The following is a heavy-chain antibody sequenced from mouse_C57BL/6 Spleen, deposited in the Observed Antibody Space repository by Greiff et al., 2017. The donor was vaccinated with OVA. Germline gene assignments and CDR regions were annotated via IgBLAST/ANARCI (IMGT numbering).Heavy chain of an antibody. CDR2: IYPGDGDT. CDR1: GYAFSSYW. V-gene: IGHV1-80*01. Sequence: QVQLQQSGAELVKPGASVKISCKASGYAFSSYWMNWVKQRPGKGLERIGQIYPGDGDTNYNGKFKGKATLTADKSSSTAYMQLSSLTSEDSAVYFCASGSGGNSYFDYWGQGTTLTVSS. CDR3: ASGSGGNSYFDY. J-gene: IGHJ2*01. D-gene: IGHD2-1*01.